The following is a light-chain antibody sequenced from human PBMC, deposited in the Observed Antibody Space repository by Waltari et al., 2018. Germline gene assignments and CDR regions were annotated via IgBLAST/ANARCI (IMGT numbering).Light chain of an antibody. CDR1: QSFSTW. V-gene: IGKV1-5*03. CDR2: KAS. J-gene: IGKJ1*01. Sequence: DIQMTQSPSTLSASVGDRVTITCRASQSFSTWLAWYQQKPGKPPRLLIYKASTLDSGVPSRFSDSGSGSEFTLTITSLQPDDFATYFCQQYNNYPWTFGQGTKVEIK. CDR3: QQYNNYPWT.